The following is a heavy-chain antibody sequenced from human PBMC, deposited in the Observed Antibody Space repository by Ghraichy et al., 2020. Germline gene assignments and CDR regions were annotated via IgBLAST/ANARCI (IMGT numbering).Heavy chain of an antibody. CDR3: ARVTFYYDTSGEAFDI. Sequence: SETLSLTCTVSGGSISSDGYSWSWIRQPPGKGLEWIGFIYHSGSVSYTPSLKSRVTISLDRSKNQFSLKLTPVTAADTAVYFCARVTFYYDTSGEAFDIWGQGTIVTVSS. CDR2: IYHSGSV. J-gene: IGHJ3*02. V-gene: IGHV4-30-2*01. D-gene: IGHD3-22*01. CDR1: GGSISSDGYS.